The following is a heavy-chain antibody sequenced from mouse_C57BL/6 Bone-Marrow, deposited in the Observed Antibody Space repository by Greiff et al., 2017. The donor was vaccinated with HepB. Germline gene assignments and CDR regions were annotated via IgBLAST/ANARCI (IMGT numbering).Heavy chain of an antibody. D-gene: IGHD4-1*01. Sequence: QVQLKQPGAELVKPGASVKVSCKASGYTFTSYWMHWVKQRPGQGLEWIGRIHPSDSDTNYNQKFKGKATLTVDKSSSTAYMQRSSLTSEDAAVYFCARYELGPHYAMDYWGQGTSVTVSS. J-gene: IGHJ4*01. CDR1: GYTFTSYW. CDR2: IHPSDSDT. V-gene: IGHV1-74*01. CDR3: ARYELGPHYAMDY.